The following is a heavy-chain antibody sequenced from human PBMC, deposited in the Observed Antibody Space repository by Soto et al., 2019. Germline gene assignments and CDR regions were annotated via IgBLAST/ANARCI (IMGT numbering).Heavy chain of an antibody. CDR1: VFTFSSYG. CDR3: AKDLKNGNYGMDV. CDR2: ISYDGSNK. D-gene: IGHD1-1*01. V-gene: IGHV3-30*18. J-gene: IGHJ6*02. Sequence: GGSLRLSCAASVFTFSSYGMHWVRQAPGKGLEWVAVISYDGSNKYYADSVKGRFTISRDNSKNTLYLQMNSLRAEDTAVYYCAKDLKNGNYGMDVWGQGTTVTVSS.